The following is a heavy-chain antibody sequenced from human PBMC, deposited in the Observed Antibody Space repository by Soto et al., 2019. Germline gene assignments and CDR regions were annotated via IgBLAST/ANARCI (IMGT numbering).Heavy chain of an antibody. CDR3: ARGRSSSWYDY. D-gene: IGHD6-13*01. Sequence: SETLSLTCAVYGGSFSGYYWSWIRQPPGKGLEWIGEINHSGSTNYNPSLKSRVTISVDTSKNQFSLKLSSVTAADTAVYYCARGRSSSWYDYWGQGTLVTVSS. V-gene: IGHV4-34*01. CDR1: GGSFSGYY. CDR2: INHSGST. J-gene: IGHJ4*02.